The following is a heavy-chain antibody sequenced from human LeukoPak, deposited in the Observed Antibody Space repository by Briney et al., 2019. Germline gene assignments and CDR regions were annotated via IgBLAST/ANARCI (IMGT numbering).Heavy chain of an antibody. J-gene: IGHJ4*02. CDR3: ARDGYDFWSGYYRGDY. CDR2: IYTSGST. CDR1: GGSISSYY. Sequence: SETLSLTCTVSGGSISSYYWSWIRQPAGKGLEWIGRIYTSGSTNYNPSLKSRVTMSVDTSKNQFSLKLSSVTAADMGVYYCARDGYDFWSGYYRGDYWGQGTLVPVSS. V-gene: IGHV4-4*07. D-gene: IGHD3-3*01.